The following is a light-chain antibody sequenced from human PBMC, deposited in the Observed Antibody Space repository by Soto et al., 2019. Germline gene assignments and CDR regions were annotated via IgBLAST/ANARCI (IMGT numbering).Light chain of an antibody. J-gene: IGKJ1*01. CDR3: HQYNNWPPWT. V-gene: IGKV3-15*01. CDR1: QSVSSN. Sequence: EIVMTQSPATLSVSPGERATLSCRASQSVSSNLAWYQKKPGQAPRLLIYGASTRATGIPARFSGSGSGTEFTLTISSLQSGDFAVYYCHQYNNWPPWTFGQGTKLEIK. CDR2: GAS.